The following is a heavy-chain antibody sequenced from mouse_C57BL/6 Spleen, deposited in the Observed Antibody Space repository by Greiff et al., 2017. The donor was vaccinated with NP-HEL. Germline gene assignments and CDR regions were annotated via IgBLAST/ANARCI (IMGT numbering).Heavy chain of an antibody. CDR3: ARSYGYDGAWFAY. V-gene: IGHV1-61*01. D-gene: IGHD2-2*01. CDR2: IYPSDSET. J-gene: IGHJ3*01. Sequence: QVQLQQSGAELVRPGSSVKLSCKASGYTFTSYWMDWVKQRPGQGLEWIGNIYPSDSETHYNQKFKDKATLTVDKSSSTAYMQLSSLTSEDSAVYYCARSYGYDGAWFAYWGQGTLVTVSA. CDR1: GYTFTSYW.